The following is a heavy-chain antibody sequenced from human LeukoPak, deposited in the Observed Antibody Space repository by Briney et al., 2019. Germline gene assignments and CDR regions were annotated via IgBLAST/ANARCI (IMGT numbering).Heavy chain of an antibody. V-gene: IGHV4-59*01. CDR3: ARASFWSGTHDAFDI. J-gene: IGHJ3*02. CDR2: IYYSGST. CDR1: GGSISSYY. Sequence: SETLSLTCTASGGSISSYYWSWIRQPPGKGLEWIGYIYYSGSTNYNPSLKSRVTISVDTSKNQFSLKLSSVTAADTAVYYCARASFWSGTHDAFDIWGQGTMVTVSS. D-gene: IGHD3-3*01.